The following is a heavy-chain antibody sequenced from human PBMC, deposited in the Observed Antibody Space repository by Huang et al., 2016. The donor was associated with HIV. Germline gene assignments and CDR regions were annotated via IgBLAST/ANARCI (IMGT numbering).Heavy chain of an antibody. CDR2: ISDDGSNK. CDR1: GFTFSNYA. J-gene: IGHJ6*03. CDR3: ARRAVAGIYYYYYMDV. Sequence: QVQLVESGGGVVQPGRSLRLSCAASGFTFSNYAMHWVRQAPGKGLEGVAVISDDGSNKYYTDSVKGRFTSSRDNSKNALYLQMNSLRAEDTAVYYCARRAVAGIYYYYYMDVWGKGTTVTVSS. D-gene: IGHD6-19*01. V-gene: IGHV3-30-3*01.